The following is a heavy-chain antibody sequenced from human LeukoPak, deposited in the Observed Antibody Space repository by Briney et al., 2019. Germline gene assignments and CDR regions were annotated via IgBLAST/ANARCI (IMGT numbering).Heavy chain of an antibody. J-gene: IGHJ3*02. CDR2: IYHSGST. V-gene: IGHV4-4*02. CDR3: ATSPCDSSGYYYSAGAFDI. Sequence: SGTLSLTCAVSGGSISSSNWWSWVRQPPGKGLEWIGEIYHSGSTNYNPSLKSRVTISVDKSKNQFSLKLSSVTAADTAVYYCATSPCDSSGYYYSAGAFDIWGQGTMVTVSS. D-gene: IGHD3-22*01. CDR1: GGSISSSNW.